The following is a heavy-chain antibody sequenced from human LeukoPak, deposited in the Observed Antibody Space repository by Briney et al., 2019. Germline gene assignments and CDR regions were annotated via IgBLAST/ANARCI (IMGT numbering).Heavy chain of an antibody. CDR2: IVVGSGNT. D-gene: IGHD3-22*01. CDR1: GFTFTRSA. CDR3: AAADYYDSSGYYPYAFHI. Sequence: SVKVSCKASGFTFTRSAMQWVRQARGQRLEWIGWIVVGSGNTNYAQTFQERVTITRDMSTSTAYLELSSLRSEDTAVYYCAAADYYDSSGYYPYAFHIWGQGAMVTVSS. V-gene: IGHV1-58*02. J-gene: IGHJ3*02.